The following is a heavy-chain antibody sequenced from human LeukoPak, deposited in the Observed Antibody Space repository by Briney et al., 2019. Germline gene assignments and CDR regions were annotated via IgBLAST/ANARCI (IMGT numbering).Heavy chain of an antibody. CDR3: ARASSSSSWFDWFDP. D-gene: IGHD2-2*01. J-gene: IGHJ5*02. CDR2: ISSSGSTI. Sequence: PGGSLRLSCAASGFTFSDYYMSWIRQAPGKGLEWVSYISSSGSTIYYAASVKGRFTISRDNAKNSLYLQMNSLRAEDTAVYYCARASSSSSWFDWFDPWGQGTLVTVSS. CDR1: GFTFSDYY. V-gene: IGHV3-11*01.